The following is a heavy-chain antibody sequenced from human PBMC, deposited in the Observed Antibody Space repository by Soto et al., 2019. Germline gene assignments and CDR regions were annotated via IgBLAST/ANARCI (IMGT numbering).Heavy chain of an antibody. D-gene: IGHD1-26*01. CDR2: LHSSGFA. J-gene: IGHJ4*02. CDR1: GASMSDYH. CDR3: ARSGHTFVGAV. V-gene: IGHV4-59*01. Sequence: QVHLQESGPGLVKPSETLSLTCSVSGASMSDYHGSWIRQSPGKGLEHIGYLHSSGFAEYNPSLKSRITISMETSKNQFSLNLRSVTAADTAMYYCARSGHTFVGAVWGQGILVTVSS.